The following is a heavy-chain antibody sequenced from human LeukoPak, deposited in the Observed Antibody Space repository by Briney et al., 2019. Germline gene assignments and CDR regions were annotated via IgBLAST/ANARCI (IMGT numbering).Heavy chain of an antibody. CDR3: ARKLELRALYNWFDP. CDR1: GFTFSSYW. CDR2: IKQDGSEK. Sequence: GGSLRLSCAASGFTFSSYWVSWVRQAPGKGLEWVANIKQDGSEKYYVDSVKGRFTISRDNAKNSLYLQMNSLRAEDTAVYYSARKLELRALYNWFDPWGQGTLVTVSS. D-gene: IGHD1-7*01. V-gene: IGHV3-7*01. J-gene: IGHJ5*02.